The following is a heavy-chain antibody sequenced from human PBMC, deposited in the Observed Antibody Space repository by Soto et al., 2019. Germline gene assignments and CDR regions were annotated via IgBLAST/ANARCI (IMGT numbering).Heavy chain of an antibody. V-gene: IGHV1-46*01. J-gene: IGHJ4*02. CDR1: GYTFTSYY. CDR2: NNPSGGST. D-gene: IGHD2-15*01. CDR3: AKDYRAGTRDCSGGRCYPGLY. Sequence: QVQLMQSGAEVKKPGASVKVSCKASGYTFTSYYMHWVRQAPGQGLEWMGINNPSGGSTSYAQKFQGRVTVTRDTSTTTVYMEMSSLRYEDTAVYYCAKDYRAGTRDCSGGRCYPGLYWGQGTLVTVSS.